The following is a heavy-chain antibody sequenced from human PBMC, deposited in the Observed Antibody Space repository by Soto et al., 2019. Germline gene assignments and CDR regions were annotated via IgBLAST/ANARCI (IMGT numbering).Heavy chain of an antibody. J-gene: IGHJ6*02. V-gene: IGHV3-23*01. D-gene: IGHD5-18*01. CDR3: AKETGYSYGFQPNALDV. CDR2: ISSRGDRA. CDR1: GFTFSRYA. Sequence: GGSLRLSCAGSGFTFSRYAMNWVRQAPGKGLEWVSIISSRGDRASSAESVKGRFTISRDDSKNTLFLHMNSLGAEDTAVYYCAKETGYSYGFQPNALDVWGRGTTVTVSS.